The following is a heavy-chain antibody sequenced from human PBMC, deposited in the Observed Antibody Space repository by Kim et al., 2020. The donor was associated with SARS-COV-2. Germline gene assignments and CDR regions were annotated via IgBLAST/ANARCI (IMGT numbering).Heavy chain of an antibody. Sequence: SQTLSLTCAISGDSVSSDSATWTWIRQSPSRGLEWLGRTYYRSTWYNDYAVSVKSRVSINPDTSKNQFSLQLNSVTPEDTAMYYCARGAATGKLDYWGQGTLVTVSS. CDR3: ARGAATGKLDY. J-gene: IGHJ4*02. CDR2: TYYRSTWYN. CDR1: GDSVSSDSAT. V-gene: IGHV6-1*01. D-gene: IGHD6-13*01.